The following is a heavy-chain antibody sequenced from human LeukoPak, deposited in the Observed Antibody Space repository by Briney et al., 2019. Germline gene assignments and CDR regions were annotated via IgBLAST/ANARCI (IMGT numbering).Heavy chain of an antibody. CDR2: IYYSGST. D-gene: IGHD3-10*01. Sequence: SETLSLTCTVSGGSISSSSYYWGWIRQPPGKGLEWIGSIYYSGSTYYNPSLKSRVTISVDTSKNQFSLKLSSVTAADTAVYYCARASTYYYGSGSYYAAAIDYWGQGTLVTVSS. V-gene: IGHV4-39*07. J-gene: IGHJ4*02. CDR3: ARASTYYYGSGSYYAAAIDY. CDR1: GGSISSSSYY.